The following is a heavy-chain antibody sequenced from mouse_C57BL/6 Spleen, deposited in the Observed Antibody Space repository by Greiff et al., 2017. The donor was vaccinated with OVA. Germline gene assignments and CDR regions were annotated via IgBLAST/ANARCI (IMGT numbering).Heavy chain of an antibody. V-gene: IGHV3-6*01. CDR3: AREGIYYGNVH. Sequence: VQLKESGPGLVKPSQSLSLTCSVTGYSITSGYYWNWIRQFPGNKLEWMGYISYDGSNNYNPSLKNRISITRDTSKNQFFLKLNSVTTEDTATYYCAREGIYYGNVHWGQGTTLTVSS. CDR1: GYSITSGYY. CDR2: ISYDGSN. D-gene: IGHD2-1*01. J-gene: IGHJ2*01.